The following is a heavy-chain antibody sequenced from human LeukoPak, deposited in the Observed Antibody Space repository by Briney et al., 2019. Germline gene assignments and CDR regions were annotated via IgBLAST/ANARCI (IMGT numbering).Heavy chain of an antibody. V-gene: IGHV3-48*03. J-gene: IGHJ4*02. CDR1: GFTFSSYE. D-gene: IGHD5-18*01. CDR3: ASSRTERGYSFGYGY. CDR2: ISSSGSTI. Sequence: GGSLRLSCAASGFTFSSYEMNWVRHAPGKGLEWVSYISSSGSTIYYADSVKGRFTISRDNAKNSLYLQMISLRAEDTAFYYCASSRTERGYSFGYGYWGQGTLVTVSS.